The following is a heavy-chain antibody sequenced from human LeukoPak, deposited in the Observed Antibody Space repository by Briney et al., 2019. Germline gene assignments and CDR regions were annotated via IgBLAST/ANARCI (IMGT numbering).Heavy chain of an antibody. D-gene: IGHD6-19*01. Sequence: PSETLSLTCAVYGGSFSGYYWSWIRQPPGKGLEWIGEINHSGSTNYNPSLKSRVTISVDTSKNQFSLKLSSVTAADTAVYYCARRALLAEYYYYYMDVWGKGTTVTISS. V-gene: IGHV4-34*01. J-gene: IGHJ6*03. CDR2: INHSGST. CDR3: ARRALLAEYYYYYMDV. CDR1: GGSFSGYY.